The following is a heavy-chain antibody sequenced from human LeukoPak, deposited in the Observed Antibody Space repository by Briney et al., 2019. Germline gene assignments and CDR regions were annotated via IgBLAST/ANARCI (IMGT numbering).Heavy chain of an antibody. V-gene: IGHV3-23*01. CDR2: IVATYEGT. Sequence: GGSLRLSCAASGFTFSAYAMTWVRQAPGKGLEWVSSIVATYEGTFYADSVQGRFIISRDNSESTVSLQMNSLRAEDTAVYYCARGKAGGLVDLFDPRGQGTLVTVSS. CDR3: ARGKAGGLVDLFDP. D-gene: IGHD3/OR15-3a*01. CDR1: GFTFSAYA. J-gene: IGHJ5*02.